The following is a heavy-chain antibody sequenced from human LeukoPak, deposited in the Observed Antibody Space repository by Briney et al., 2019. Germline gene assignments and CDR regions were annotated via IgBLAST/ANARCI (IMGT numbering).Heavy chain of an antibody. J-gene: IGHJ5*02. Sequence: SETLSLTCTVSGGSISSSSYYWGWIRQPPGKGLEWIGNIYYSGSTYYNPSLKSRVTISVDTSKNQFSLKLSSVTAADTAVYYCARAGVRGSGSYNWFDPWGQGTLVTVSS. D-gene: IGHD3-10*01. CDR3: ARAGVRGSGSYNWFDP. CDR1: GGSISSSSYY. CDR2: IYYSGST. V-gene: IGHV4-39*07.